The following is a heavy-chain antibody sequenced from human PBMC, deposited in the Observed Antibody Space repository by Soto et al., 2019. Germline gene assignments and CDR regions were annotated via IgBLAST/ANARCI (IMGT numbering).Heavy chain of an antibody. D-gene: IGHD3-22*01. CDR3: ARSPDSSGYYPRWYYYGMDV. CDR2: IYHSAST. V-gene: IGHV4-4*02. CDR1: GYSISSINW. J-gene: IGHJ6*02. Sequence: SETLSLTCAVSGYSISSINWWSSVRKPPGKGLEWIGEIYHSASTKYNPSLKSRVTLSVDKSKNQFSLKLSSVTAADTAVFYCARSPDSSGYYPRWYYYGMDVWGQGTTVS.